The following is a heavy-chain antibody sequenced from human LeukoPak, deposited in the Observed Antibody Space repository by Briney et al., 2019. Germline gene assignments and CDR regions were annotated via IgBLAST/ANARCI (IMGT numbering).Heavy chain of an antibody. J-gene: IGHJ4*02. Sequence: GGSLRLSCAASGFTFSSYEMNWVRQAPGKGLEWVSYISSSGSYIYYADSVKGRFTISRDNAKNSLYLQMNSLRAEDTAVYYCARDKAKTHSSGWYSWGQGTLVTVSS. CDR2: ISSSGSYI. CDR1: GFTFSSYE. V-gene: IGHV3-21*05. D-gene: IGHD6-19*01. CDR3: ARDKAKTHSSGWYS.